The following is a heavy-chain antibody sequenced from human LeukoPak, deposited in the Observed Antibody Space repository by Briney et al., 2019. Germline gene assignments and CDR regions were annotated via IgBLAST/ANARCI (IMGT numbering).Heavy chain of an antibody. CDR1: GNYW. J-gene: IGHJ4*02. D-gene: IGHD5-18*01. CDR2: ISYDGSNK. CDR3: AKDPAMAY. Sequence: GGSLRLSCAASGNYWMHWVRQAPGKGLEWVAVISYDGSNKYYADSVKGRFTISRDNSKNTLYLQMTSLRAEDMAVYYCAKDPAMAYWGQGTLVTVSS. V-gene: IGHV3-30*18.